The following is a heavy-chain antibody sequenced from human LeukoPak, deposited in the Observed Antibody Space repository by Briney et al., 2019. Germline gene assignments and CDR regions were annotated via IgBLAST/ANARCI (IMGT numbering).Heavy chain of an antibody. CDR1: GFTFSNAW. CDR3: ARGGYPMFDP. J-gene: IGHJ5*02. V-gene: IGHV3-11*01. CDR2: ISSSGSTI. D-gene: IGHD3-22*01. Sequence: GGSLRLSCAASGFTFSNAWMSWVRQAPGKGLECVSYISSSGSTIYYADSAKGRFTISRDNAKNSLYLQMNSLRAEDTAVYYCARGGYPMFDPWGQGTLVTVSS.